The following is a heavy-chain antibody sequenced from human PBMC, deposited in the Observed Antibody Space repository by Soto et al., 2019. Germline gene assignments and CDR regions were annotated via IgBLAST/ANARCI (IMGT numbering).Heavy chain of an antibody. J-gene: IGHJ5*02. Sequence: QLQLQESGPGLVKPSETLSLTCTVSGGSISSSSYYWGWIRQPPGKGLEWIGSIYYSGSTYYNPSLKSRVTISVDTSKNQFSLKLSSVTAADTAVYYCARQALTVQQQLAVWFDPWGQGTLVTVSS. CDR3: ARQALTVQQQLAVWFDP. V-gene: IGHV4-39*01. CDR1: GGSISSSSYY. CDR2: IYYSGST. D-gene: IGHD6-13*01.